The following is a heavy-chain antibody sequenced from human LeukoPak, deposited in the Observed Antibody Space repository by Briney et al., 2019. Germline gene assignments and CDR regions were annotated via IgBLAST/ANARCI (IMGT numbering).Heavy chain of an antibody. CDR2: IYYSGST. J-gene: IGHJ5*02. CDR1: GGSISSGSYY. V-gene: IGHV4-61*01. Sequence: SETLSLTCTVSGGSISSGSYYCSWIRQPPGKGLEWIGYIYYSGSTNYNPSLKSRVTISVDTSKNQFSLKLSSVTAADTAVYYCARLWFGESNWFDPWGQGTLVTVSS. D-gene: IGHD3-10*01. CDR3: ARLWFGESNWFDP.